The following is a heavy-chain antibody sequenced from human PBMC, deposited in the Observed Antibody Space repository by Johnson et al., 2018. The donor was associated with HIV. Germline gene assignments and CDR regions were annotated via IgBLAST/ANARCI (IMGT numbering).Heavy chain of an antibody. CDR1: GFTFSSYV. J-gene: IGHJ3*02. CDR3: AKDWVYYSTPHAFDI. V-gene: IGHV3-23*04. Sequence: VQLVESGGGLVQPGGSLRLSCAASGFTFSSYVMSWVRQAPGKGLEWVSSISASGGSTYYADSVKGRFTISRDNSKHTLYLQMNSLRAEDTAVYYCAKDWVYYSTPHAFDIWGQGTMVTVSS. D-gene: IGHD3-10*01. CDR2: ISASGGST.